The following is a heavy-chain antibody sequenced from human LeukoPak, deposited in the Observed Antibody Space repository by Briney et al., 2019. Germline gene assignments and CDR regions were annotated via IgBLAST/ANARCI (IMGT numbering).Heavy chain of an antibody. CDR3: ARVTGGKYCSTTSCYMRGWFDP. CDR1: GGTFSSYA. D-gene: IGHD2-2*02. Sequence: ASVKVSCKASGGTFSSYAINWVRQAPGQGLEWMGGIIPVFGTSNYAQKFQGRVTITADESTRTAYMVLSSLRSEDTATYYCARVTGGKYCSTTSCYMRGWFDPWGQGTLVTVSS. V-gene: IGHV1-69*13. J-gene: IGHJ5*02. CDR2: IIPVFGTS.